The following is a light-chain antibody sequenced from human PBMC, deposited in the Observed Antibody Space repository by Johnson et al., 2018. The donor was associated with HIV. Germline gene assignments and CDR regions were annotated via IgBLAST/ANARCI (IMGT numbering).Light chain of an antibody. J-gene: IGLJ1*01. V-gene: IGLV1-51*01. CDR3: GTWDSSLSVYV. CDR2: DNN. Sequence: QSVLTQPPSVSAAPGQKVTISCSGSNSNIGNNYVSWYQQLPGTAPKLLIFDNNKRPSGIPDRFSASKSGTSATLGITGLQTGDEADYYCGTWDSSLSVYVSGTGTKVTVL. CDR1: NSNIGNNY.